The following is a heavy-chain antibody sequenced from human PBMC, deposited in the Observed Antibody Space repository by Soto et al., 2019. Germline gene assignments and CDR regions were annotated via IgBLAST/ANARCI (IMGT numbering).Heavy chain of an antibody. CDR2: INPSGDSR. V-gene: IGHV1-46*01. CDR3: ARGGALTSYYYGYYFDY. D-gene: IGHD3-9*01. CDR1: GFSFSDYF. Sequence: ASVKVSCKASGFSFSDYFMHWVRQAPGQGLEWMGIINPSGDSRNYAQRFQGRVTFTRDTSASTVYMELSSLTSEDTAVYYCARGGALTSYYYGYYFDYWGQGTLVTVSS. J-gene: IGHJ4*02.